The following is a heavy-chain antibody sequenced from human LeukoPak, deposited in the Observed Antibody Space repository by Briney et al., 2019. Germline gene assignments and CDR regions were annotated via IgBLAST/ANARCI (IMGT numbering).Heavy chain of an antibody. J-gene: IGHJ4*02. CDR1: GGSFSGYY. CDR3: ARGRDRSVVVAATRYAGRFDY. D-gene: IGHD2-15*01. V-gene: IGHV4-34*01. CDR2: SNHSGST. Sequence: SETLSLTCAVYGGSFSGYYWSWIRQPPGKGLEWIGESNHSGSTNYNPSLKSRVTISVDTSKNQFSLKLSSVTAADTAVYYCARGRDRSVVVAATRYAGRFDYWGQGTLVTVSS.